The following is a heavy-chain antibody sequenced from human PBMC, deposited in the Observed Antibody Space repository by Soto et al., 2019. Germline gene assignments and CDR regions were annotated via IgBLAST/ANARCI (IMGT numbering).Heavy chain of an antibody. CDR2: ILPIYGST. J-gene: IGHJ4*02. V-gene: IGHV1-69*01. Sequence: QVRLVQSGAEVKEPGSSVTVSCKSSGGTFSNYAVNCARQAPGPGLEWMGGILPIYGSTNFAHKFQGRVTRTADESTSTAYMELKSLRSEDTAVYYCARGAPFDNSVYPFDYWGQGTLVTVSS. CDR1: GGTFSNYA. CDR3: ARGAPFDNSVYPFDY. D-gene: IGHD3-22*01.